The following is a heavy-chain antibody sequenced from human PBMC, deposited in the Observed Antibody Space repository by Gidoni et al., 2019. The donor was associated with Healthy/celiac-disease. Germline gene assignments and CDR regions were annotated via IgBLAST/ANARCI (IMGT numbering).Heavy chain of an antibody. V-gene: IGHV3-23*01. J-gene: IGHJ4*02. CDR3: SKGLRTSTD. D-gene: IGHD1-1*01. Sequence: EVQLLEAGGGLVQPGGSLRLPCAASGFTFSSHPMSWLRQAPGKGLEWVSAITASGGSTYCADSVKGRFTVSRDNSKNTLYLQMNSLRVEDTAVYYCSKGLRTSTDGGQGTLVTVSS. CDR2: ITASGGST. CDR1: GFTFSSHP.